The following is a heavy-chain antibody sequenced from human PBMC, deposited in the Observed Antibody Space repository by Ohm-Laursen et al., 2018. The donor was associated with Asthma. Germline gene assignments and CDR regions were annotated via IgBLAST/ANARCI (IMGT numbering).Heavy chain of an antibody. CDR2: ISTASTFI. V-gene: IGHV3-21*04. Sequence: SLRLSCTATGYTFSRYSIHWVRQVPGKGLEWVASISTASTFIYYADSVRGRFTTSRDNAKNSLYLQMNSLRAEDTALYYCAKGSPNPDISGWFDYWGQGTLVTVSS. D-gene: IGHD6-19*01. CDR3: AKGSPNPDISGWFDY. CDR1: GYTFSRYS. J-gene: IGHJ4*02.